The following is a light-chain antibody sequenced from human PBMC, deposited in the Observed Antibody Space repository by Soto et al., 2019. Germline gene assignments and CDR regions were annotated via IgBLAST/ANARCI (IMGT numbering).Light chain of an antibody. CDR2: DVG. CDR1: STDIGSYNY. V-gene: IGLV2-14*03. CDR3: SSYGASSTL. Sequence: QSALTQPASLSGSPGQSITISCTGTSTDIGSYNYVSWYQQHPGKAPKLMIFDVGYRPSGISDRFSGSKSGNTASLTISGLQPEDEADYYCSSYGASSTLFGGGTQLTVL. J-gene: IGLJ2*01.